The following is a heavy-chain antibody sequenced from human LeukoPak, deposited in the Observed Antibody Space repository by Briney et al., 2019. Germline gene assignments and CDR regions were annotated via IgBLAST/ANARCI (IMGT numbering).Heavy chain of an antibody. CDR2: ISGSGAST. CDR1: GFTFSTYA. V-gene: IGHV3-23*01. Sequence: GGSLRLSCAASGFTFSTYAMSWVRQAPGKGLEWVSAISGSGASTYYADSVKGRFTISRDNSKNTLYLQMNSLRAEDTAVYYCAKDSVYYDFWSGYWVYWGQGTLVTVSS. J-gene: IGHJ4*02. D-gene: IGHD3-3*01. CDR3: AKDSVYYDFWSGYWVY.